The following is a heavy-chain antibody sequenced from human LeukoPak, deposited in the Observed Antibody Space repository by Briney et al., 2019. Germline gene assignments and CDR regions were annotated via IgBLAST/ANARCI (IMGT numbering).Heavy chain of an antibody. V-gene: IGHV3-21*04. J-gene: IGHJ6*03. Sequence: GGSLRLSCAASGFTFSSYSMNWVRQAPGKGLEWVSSISSSSSYIYYADSVKGRFTISRDNSKNTLYLQMNSLRAEDTAVYYCAKEELSEAFYYYMDVWGKGTTVTISS. CDR1: GFTFSSYS. CDR3: AKEELSEAFYYYMDV. D-gene: IGHD1-26*01. CDR2: ISSSSSYI.